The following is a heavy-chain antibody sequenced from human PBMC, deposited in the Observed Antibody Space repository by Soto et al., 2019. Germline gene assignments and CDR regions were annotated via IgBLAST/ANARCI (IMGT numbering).Heavy chain of an antibody. CDR2: FDPEDGET. Sequence: ASVKVSFKVSGYTLTELSMHWVRQAPGKGLEWMGGFDPEDGETIYAQKFQGRVTMTEDTSTDTAYMELSSPRSEDTAVYYCATGGYSYYDYWGQGTLVTVSS. CDR3: ATGGYSYYDY. V-gene: IGHV1-24*01. D-gene: IGHD5-18*01. CDR1: GYTLTELS. J-gene: IGHJ4*02.